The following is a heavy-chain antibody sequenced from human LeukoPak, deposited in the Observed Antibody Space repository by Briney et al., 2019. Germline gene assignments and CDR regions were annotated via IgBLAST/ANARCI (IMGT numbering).Heavy chain of an antibody. V-gene: IGHV4-59*01. D-gene: IGHD3-9*01. CDR1: GGSISSYY. CDR3: ARELEYYDILTGYYKDGAFDI. Sequence: SETLSLTCTVSGGSISSYYWSWIRQPPGKGLEWIGYIYYSGSTNYNPSLKSRVTISVDTSKNQFSLKLSSVTAADTAVYYCARELEYYDILTGYYKDGAFDIWGQGTMVTVSS. CDR2: IYYSGST. J-gene: IGHJ3*02.